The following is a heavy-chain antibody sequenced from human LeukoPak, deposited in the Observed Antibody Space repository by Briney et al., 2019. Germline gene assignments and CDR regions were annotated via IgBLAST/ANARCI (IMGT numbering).Heavy chain of an antibody. D-gene: IGHD6-6*01. CDR3: ARDTSVDYSSSSGDY. CDR1: GYTFTSYG. Sequence: ASVKVSCKASGYTFTSYGIRWVRQAPGQGLEWMAWISAYNGNTKYAQKLQGRVTMTTDTSTSTAYMELRSLRSDDTAVYCCARDTSVDYSSSSGDYWGQGTLVTVSS. CDR2: ISAYNGNT. J-gene: IGHJ4*02. V-gene: IGHV1-18*01.